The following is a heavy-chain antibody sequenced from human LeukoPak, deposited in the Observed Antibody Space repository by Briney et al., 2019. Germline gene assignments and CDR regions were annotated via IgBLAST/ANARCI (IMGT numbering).Heavy chain of an antibody. CDR3: ARGKSAFDI. J-gene: IGHJ3*02. CDR1: GFTFSDYY. Sequence: GGSLRLSCAASGFTFSDYYMNWVRQAPGKGLEWVSSISSSSNYIHYADSVRGRFTISRDNAKNSLYLQMNSLRAEDTAVYYCARGKSAFDIWGQGTMVTVSS. V-gene: IGHV3-21*01. CDR2: ISSSSNYI.